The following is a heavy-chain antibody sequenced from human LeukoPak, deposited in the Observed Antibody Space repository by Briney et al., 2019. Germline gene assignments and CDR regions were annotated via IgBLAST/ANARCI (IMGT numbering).Heavy chain of an antibody. V-gene: IGHV3-23*01. CDR3: AKGRYCSSTSCYYYFDY. D-gene: IGHD2-2*01. CDR1: GFTFNNYD. Sequence: GGSLRLSCAASGFTFNNYDMGWVRQAPGMGLEWVSSFSGSGGSTYYADSVKGRFTISRDNSKNTLYLQMNSLRAEDTAVYYCAKGRYCSSTSCYYYFDYWGQGTLVAVSS. J-gene: IGHJ4*02. CDR2: FSGSGGST.